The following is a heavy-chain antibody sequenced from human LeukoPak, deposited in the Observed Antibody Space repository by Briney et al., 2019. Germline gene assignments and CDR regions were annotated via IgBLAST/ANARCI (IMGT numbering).Heavy chain of an antibody. V-gene: IGHV3-30*03. D-gene: IGHD6-19*01. CDR3: AREGGSGWYSGWFDP. J-gene: IGHJ5*02. CDR2: ISYDGSNK. Sequence: GGSLRLSCAASGFTFSSYGMHWVRQAPGKGLEWVAVISYDGSNKYYTDSVKGRFTISRDNSKNTLYLRMNSLRAEDTALYYCAREGGSGWYSGWFDPWGQGTLVTVSS. CDR1: GFTFSSYG.